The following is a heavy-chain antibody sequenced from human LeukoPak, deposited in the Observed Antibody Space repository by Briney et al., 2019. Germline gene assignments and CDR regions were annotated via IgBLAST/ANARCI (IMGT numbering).Heavy chain of an antibody. Sequence: PSETLSLTCTVSGGSISSSSYYWGWIRQPPGKGLEWIGSIYYSGSTYYNPSLKSRVTISVDTSKNQFSLKLSSVTAADTAVYYCARHLSLGLWFGESLAGFDPWGQGTLVTVSS. D-gene: IGHD3-10*01. V-gene: IGHV4-39*01. CDR2: IYYSGST. J-gene: IGHJ5*02. CDR1: GGSISSSSYY. CDR3: ARHLSLGLWFGESLAGFDP.